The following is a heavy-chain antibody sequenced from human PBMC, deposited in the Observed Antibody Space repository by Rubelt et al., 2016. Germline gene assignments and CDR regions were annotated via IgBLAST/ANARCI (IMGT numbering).Heavy chain of an antibody. CDR1: SSYA. V-gene: IGHV1-69*10. CDR3: ARGRAIETHAFDI. J-gene: IGHJ3*02. Sequence: SSYAISWVRQAPGQGLEWMGGIIPILGIANYAQKFQGRVTITADKSTSTAYMELSSLRSEDTAVYYCARGRAIETHAFDIWGQGTMVTVSS. CDR2: IIPILGIA.